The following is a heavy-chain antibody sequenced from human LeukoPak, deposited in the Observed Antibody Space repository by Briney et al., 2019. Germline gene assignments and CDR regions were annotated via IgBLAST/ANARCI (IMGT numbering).Heavy chain of an antibody. D-gene: IGHD4-17*01. CDR3: AKDGSVTTGRYYYYYYMDV. J-gene: IGHJ6*03. Sequence: PGGTLRLSCAASGFTFDDYAMHWVRQAPGKGLEWVSLISWDGGSTYYADSVKGRFTISRDNSKNSLYLQMNSLRAEDTALYYCAKDGSVTTGRYYYYYYMDVWGKGTTVTVSS. CDR1: GFTFDDYA. V-gene: IGHV3-43D*03. CDR2: ISWDGGST.